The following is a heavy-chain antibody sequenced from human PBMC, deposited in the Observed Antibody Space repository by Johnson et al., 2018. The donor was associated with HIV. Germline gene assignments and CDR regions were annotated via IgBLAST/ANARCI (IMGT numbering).Heavy chain of an antibody. J-gene: IGHJ3*02. CDR1: GFIFSSYG. Sequence: QVQLVESGGGVVQPGRSLRLSCAASGFIFSSYGMHWVRQAPGKGLEWVAVIWYDGSNKYYADSVKGRFTISRDNSKNTLYLQMNSLRADDTAVYYCAKDGAKYYYDSSGYRDAFDIWGQGTMVTVSS. V-gene: IGHV3-33*06. CDR2: IWYDGSNK. D-gene: IGHD3-22*01. CDR3: AKDGAKYYYDSSGYRDAFDI.